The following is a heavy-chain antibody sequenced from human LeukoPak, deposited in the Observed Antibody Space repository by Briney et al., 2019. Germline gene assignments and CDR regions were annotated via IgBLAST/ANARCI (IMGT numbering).Heavy chain of an antibody. CDR2: ISWNSGSI. V-gene: IGHV3-9*01. J-gene: IGHJ6*02. CDR3: AKASRPYSSSWYDYYGMDV. D-gene: IGHD6-13*01. CDR1: GFTFDDYA. Sequence: PGRSLRLSCAASGFTFDDYAMHWVRQAPGKGLEWVSGISWNSGSIGYADSVKGRFTISRDNAKNSLYLQVNSLRAEDTALYYCAKASRPYSSSWYDYYGMDVWGQGTTVTVSS.